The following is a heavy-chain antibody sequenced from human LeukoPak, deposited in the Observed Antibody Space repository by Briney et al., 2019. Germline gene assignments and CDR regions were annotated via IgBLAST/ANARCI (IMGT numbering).Heavy chain of an antibody. CDR1: GFTFSSYE. Sequence: PGGSLRLSCAASGFTFSSYEMNWVRQAPGKGLEWVSYISSSGSTIYYADSVKGRFTISRDNSKNTLYLQMNSLRAEDTAVYYCARVALTTVTYYYYYYMDVWGKGTTVTISS. J-gene: IGHJ6*03. V-gene: IGHV3-48*03. CDR2: ISSSGSTI. CDR3: ARVALTTVTYYYYYYMDV. D-gene: IGHD4-17*01.